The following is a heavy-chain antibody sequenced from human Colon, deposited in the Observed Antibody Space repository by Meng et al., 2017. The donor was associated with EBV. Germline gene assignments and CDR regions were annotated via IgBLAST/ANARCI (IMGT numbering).Heavy chain of an antibody. CDR2: IHYSGST. J-gene: IGHJ5*02. D-gene: IGHD3-22*01. Sequence: ESGPELVKPSPTLSLTRIVSGGSILSCTYYWGWIRQLPGKGLEWIAYIHYSGSTYYSPSLKSRVTISVDTSKNQLSLKLSSMTAADTAVYYCARYVFDSSSLYSNWFDPWGQGTLVTVSS. CDR1: GGSILSCTYY. CDR3: ARYVFDSSSLYSNWFDP. V-gene: IGHV4-31*03.